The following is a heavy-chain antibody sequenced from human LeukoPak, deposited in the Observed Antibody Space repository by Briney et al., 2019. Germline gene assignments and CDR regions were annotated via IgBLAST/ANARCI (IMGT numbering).Heavy chain of an antibody. CDR3: ARGAWTPFDP. V-gene: IGHV4-31*03. CDR1: GGSISSGGYY. J-gene: IGHJ5*02. CDR2: IYYSGST. Sequence: SETLSLTSTVSGGSISSGGYYWSWIRQHPGKGLEWIGYIYYSGSTYYNPSLKSRVTISVDTSKNQFSLKLSSVTAADTAVYYCARGAWTPFDPWGQGTLVTVSS. D-gene: IGHD3/OR15-3a*01.